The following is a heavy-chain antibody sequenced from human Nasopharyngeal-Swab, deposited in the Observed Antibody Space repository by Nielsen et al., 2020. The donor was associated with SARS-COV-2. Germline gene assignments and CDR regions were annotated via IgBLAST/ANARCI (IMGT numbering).Heavy chain of an antibody. CDR3: ARDDGQLGDS. CDR1: GFTFSSYG. D-gene: IGHD6-6*01. V-gene: IGHV3-30*03. J-gene: IGHJ4*02. CDR2: ISYDEHTQ. Sequence: GESLKISCAASGFTFSSYGMHWVRQAPGEVLEWVAHISYDEHTQYYSDSVTGRFTISRDNSKNTLDLQMNSLRPEDTAVYYCARDDGQLGDSWGQGTLVTVSS.